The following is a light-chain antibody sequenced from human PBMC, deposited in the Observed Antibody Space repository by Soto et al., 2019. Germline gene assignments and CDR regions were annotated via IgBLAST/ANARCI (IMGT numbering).Light chain of an antibody. Sequence: QSVLTQPPSASGTPGQRVTISCSGSSSNIGSNYVYWYQQHPGTAPKLLIYRNNLRPSGFPDRFSGSKSGTSASLAISVLRSEDEADYYCAAWDDSLSGYVVFGGGTKLTVL. V-gene: IGLV1-47*01. CDR1: SSNIGSNY. CDR2: RNN. CDR3: AAWDDSLSGYVV. J-gene: IGLJ2*01.